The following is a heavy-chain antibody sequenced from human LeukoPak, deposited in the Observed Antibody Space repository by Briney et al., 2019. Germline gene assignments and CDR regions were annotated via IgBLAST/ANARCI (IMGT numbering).Heavy chain of an antibody. CDR3: ARQRGSGCLDY. J-gene: IGHJ4*02. CDR2: IKQDGSET. Sequence: PGGSLRLSCAASRFTLCNYWMSSVREAPGKGVEWVANIKQDGSETYYVDSVKGRFTISRDNAKNSLSLQMNSLRAEDTAVYYCARQRGSGCLDYWGQGTLVTVSS. V-gene: IGHV3-7*01. D-gene: IGHD6-19*01. CDR1: RFTLCNYW.